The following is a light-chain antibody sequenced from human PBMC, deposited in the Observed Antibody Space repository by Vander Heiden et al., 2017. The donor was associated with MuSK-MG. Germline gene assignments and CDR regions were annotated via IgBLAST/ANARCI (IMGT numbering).Light chain of an antibody. CDR1: KLGDKY. CDR3: QAWDSSTVRYV. V-gene: IGLV3-1*01. Sequence: SYELTQPPSVSVSPGQTASITCSGDKLGDKYACWYQQKPGQSPVLVIYQDDKRPSGIPERFSGSNSGNTATLTISGTQAMDEADYYCQAWDSSTVRYVFGTGTRVTVL. CDR2: QDD. J-gene: IGLJ1*01.